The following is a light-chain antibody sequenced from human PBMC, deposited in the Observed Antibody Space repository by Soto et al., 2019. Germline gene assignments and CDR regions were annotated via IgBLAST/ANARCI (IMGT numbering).Light chain of an antibody. J-gene: IGKJ2*01. Sequence: EIVMTQSPATLSVSPGERATLSCRASQSVSSNLAWYQQKPGQAPRLLIYGASTRATGIPARFSGSESGTELPLTISSLQSEDVSVYYCQQYNNWPPYTVGQGTKLEIK. CDR3: QQYNNWPPYT. V-gene: IGKV3-15*01. CDR2: GAS. CDR1: QSVSSN.